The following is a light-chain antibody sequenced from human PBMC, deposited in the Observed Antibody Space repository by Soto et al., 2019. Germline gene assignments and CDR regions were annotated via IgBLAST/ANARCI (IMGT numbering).Light chain of an antibody. J-gene: IGLJ1*01. CDR1: SSDVGSYNL. CDR2: EVS. Sequence: QSVLTQPASVSGSPGQSITISCTGTSSDVGSYNLVSWYQQHPGKAPKLMIYEVSKRPSGVSNRFSGSKSGNTASLTISGLQAEDEADYYCCSYAGSSNPYVFGTGTTVTVL. V-gene: IGLV2-23*02. CDR3: CSYAGSSNPYV.